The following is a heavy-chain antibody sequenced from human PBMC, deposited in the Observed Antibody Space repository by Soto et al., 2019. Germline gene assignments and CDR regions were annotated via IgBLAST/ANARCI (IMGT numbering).Heavy chain of an antibody. J-gene: IGHJ6*02. D-gene: IGHD6-6*01. CDR3: ASDLSLAAHYYGMDV. CDR2: IIPIFGTA. Sequence: QVQLVQSGAEVKKPGSSVKVSCKASGGTFSSYAISWVRQAPGQGLEWMGGIIPIFGTANYAQKFQGTVKSTATESTSTAYKELSSLRSEDTAVYYCASDLSLAAHYYGMDVWGQGTTVTVSS. CDR1: GGTFSSYA. V-gene: IGHV1-69*01.